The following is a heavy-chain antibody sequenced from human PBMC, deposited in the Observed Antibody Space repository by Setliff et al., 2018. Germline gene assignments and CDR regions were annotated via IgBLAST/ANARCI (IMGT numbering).Heavy chain of an antibody. Sequence: GGSLRLSCSTSGFTFADYAMNWVRQAPGKGLEWVSFIRSKPFGGTIVYAASVKGRFSISRDDSKSIAYLQMNSLKTEDTAVYFCATRLGDFWGQGTLVTVSS. V-gene: IGHV3-49*04. CDR2: IRSKPFGGTI. CDR3: ATRLGDF. CDR1: GFTFADYA. J-gene: IGHJ4*02. D-gene: IGHD1-1*01.